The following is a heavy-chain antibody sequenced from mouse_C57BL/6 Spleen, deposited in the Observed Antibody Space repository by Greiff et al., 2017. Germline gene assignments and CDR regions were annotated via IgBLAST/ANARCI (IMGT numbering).Heavy chain of an antibody. CDR3: VRNDYSWFAY. CDR1: GFSFNTYA. CDR2: IRSKSNNYAT. J-gene: IGHJ3*01. D-gene: IGHD2-4*01. V-gene: IGHV10-1*01. Sequence: GGGLVQPKGSLKLSCAASGFSFNTYAMNWVRQAPGKGLEWVARIRSKSNNYATYYADSVKDRFTISRDDSESMLYLQMNNLKTEDTAMYYCVRNDYSWFAYWGQGTLVTVSA.